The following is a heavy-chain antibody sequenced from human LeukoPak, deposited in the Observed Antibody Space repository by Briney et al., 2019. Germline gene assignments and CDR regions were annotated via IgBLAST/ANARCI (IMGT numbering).Heavy chain of an antibody. CDR2: VNAGNGKT. CDR1: GYTFTRYA. J-gene: IGHJ4*02. D-gene: IGHD3-9*01. CDR3: ARSSYDFLTGSPLLNSFDY. Sequence: GASVKVSCKASGYTFTRYALHWVRQAPRQRLEWMGWVNAGNGKTKYSQKFQGRVTITRDTSASAAHMELNSLRSEDTAVYYCARSSYDFLTGSPLLNSFDYWGQGTLVTVSS. V-gene: IGHV1-3*01.